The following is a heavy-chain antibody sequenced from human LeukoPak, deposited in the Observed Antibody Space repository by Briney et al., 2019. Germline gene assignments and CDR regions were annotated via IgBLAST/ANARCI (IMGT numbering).Heavy chain of an antibody. CDR2: IKTDGSEK. J-gene: IGHJ1*01. CDR3: ATYSSLNRREFQY. CDR1: GFTFSNYW. V-gene: IGHV3-7*01. Sequence: PGGSLRLSCEGSGFTFSNYWMGWVRQGPGKGLQWVANIKTDGSEKYYVDSVKGRFTISRDNAKNSLYLQMNSLRAEDTAVYYCATYSSLNRREFQYWGQGTLLTVSS. D-gene: IGHD3-22*01.